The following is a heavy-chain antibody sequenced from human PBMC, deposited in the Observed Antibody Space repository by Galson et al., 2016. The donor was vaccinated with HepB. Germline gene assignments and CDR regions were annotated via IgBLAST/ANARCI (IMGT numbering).Heavy chain of an antibody. V-gene: IGHV3-21*01. D-gene: IGHD1-26*01. Sequence: SLRLSCAASGFTFRSYTMNWVRQAPGRGREWMSSVSFSSTNKHLADSVKGRFTISRGNAKNSLFLQMNSLGAEDTAVYYCARLGPYHFDCWGQGTLVTVSS. CDR2: VSFSSTNK. CDR1: GFTFRSYT. CDR3: ARLGPYHFDC. J-gene: IGHJ4*02.